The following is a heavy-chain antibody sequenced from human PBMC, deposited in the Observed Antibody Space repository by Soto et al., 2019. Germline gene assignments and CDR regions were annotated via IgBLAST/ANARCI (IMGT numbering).Heavy chain of an antibody. D-gene: IGHD3-3*01. CDR3: ARLYYDYV. V-gene: IGHV3-48*02. Sequence: GSLRLSCTASGFDFSTYSMNWVRQAPGKGLEWIAYVSMDSDTIHYADSVKGRFTISRDDAENSLYLQMNSLRDEDTATYYCARLYYDYVWGQGTTVTVSS. J-gene: IGHJ6*02. CDR2: VSMDSDTI. CDR1: GFDFSTYS.